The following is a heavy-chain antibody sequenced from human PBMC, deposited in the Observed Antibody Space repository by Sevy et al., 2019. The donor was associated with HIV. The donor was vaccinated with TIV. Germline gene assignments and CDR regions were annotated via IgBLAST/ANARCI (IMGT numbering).Heavy chain of an antibody. CDR1: GGSISSGGYY. D-gene: IGHD2-2*01. CDR3: ARVTDCSSTSCWGWFDP. J-gene: IGHJ5*02. V-gene: IGHV4-31*01. CDR2: IYYSGST. Sequence: SETLSLTCTVSGGSISSGGYYWSWIRQHPGKGLEWIGYIYYSGSTYYNPSLKSLVTISVDTSKNQFSLKLSSVTAADTAVYYCARVTDCSSTSCWGWFDPWGQGTLVTVSS.